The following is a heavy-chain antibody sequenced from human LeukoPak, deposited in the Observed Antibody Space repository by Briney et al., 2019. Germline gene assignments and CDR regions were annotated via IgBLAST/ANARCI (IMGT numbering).Heavy chain of an antibody. D-gene: IGHD3-10*01. V-gene: IGHV1-46*01. CDR2: INPSGGST. J-gene: IGHJ4*02. Sequence: ASVKVSCKASGYTFTSYYMHWVRQAPGQGLEWMGIINPSGGSTSYAQKFQGRVTMTRDTSTSTVYMELSSLRSEDTAVYYCARRHGSGSYYSTASYFDYWGQGTLVTVSS. CDR3: ARRHGSGSYYSTASYFDY. CDR1: GYTFTSYY.